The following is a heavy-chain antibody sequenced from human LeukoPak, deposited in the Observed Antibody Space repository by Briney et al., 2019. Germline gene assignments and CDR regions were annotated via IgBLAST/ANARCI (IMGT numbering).Heavy chain of an antibody. Sequence: RGESLKISCKGSGYSFTSYWISWVRQMPGKGLEWMGRIDPSDSYTNYSPSFQGHVTISADKPISTAYLQWSSLKASDTAMYYCAGAGIAVAGNAEYFQHWGQGTLVTVFS. J-gene: IGHJ1*01. CDR1: GYSFTSYW. CDR3: AGAGIAVAGNAEYFQH. CDR2: IDPSDSYT. V-gene: IGHV5-10-1*01. D-gene: IGHD6-19*01.